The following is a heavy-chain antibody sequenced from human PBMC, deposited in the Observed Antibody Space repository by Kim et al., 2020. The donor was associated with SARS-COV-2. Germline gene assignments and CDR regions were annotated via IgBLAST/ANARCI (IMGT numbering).Heavy chain of an antibody. CDR1: GLNFNTYD. CDR2: IHSSGKT. Sequence: GGSLRLSCVASGLNFNTYDMHWVRQLTGGRLEWVSTIHSSGKTFYSDSVKGRCTVSRDNAKNSFHLQMSSLRAGDTAKYYWGRGGGTCWFDYYYGVDVWG. J-gene: IGHJ6*01. V-gene: IGHV3-13*01. D-gene: IGHD3-10*01. CDR3: GRGGGTCWFDYYYGVDV.